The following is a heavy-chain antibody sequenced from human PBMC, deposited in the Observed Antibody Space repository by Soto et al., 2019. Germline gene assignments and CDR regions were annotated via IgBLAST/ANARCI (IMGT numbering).Heavy chain of an antibody. CDR3: ARGWRGDAFDI. Sequence: QVQLVQSGAEVQKPGSSVKVSCKASGGTFSSYTISWVRQAPGQGLEWMGRIIPILGIANYAQKFQGRVTITADKSTSTAYMELSSLRSEDTAVYYCARGWRGDAFDIWGQGTMVTVSS. CDR2: IIPILGIA. D-gene: IGHD3-10*01. CDR1: GGTFSSYT. V-gene: IGHV1-69*02. J-gene: IGHJ3*02.